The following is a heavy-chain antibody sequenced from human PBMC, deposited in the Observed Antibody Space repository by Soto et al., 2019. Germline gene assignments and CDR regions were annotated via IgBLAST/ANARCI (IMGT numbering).Heavy chain of an antibody. V-gene: IGHV3-74*03. CDR3: ARGEDILTGYYLSY. J-gene: IGHJ4*02. CDR2: ISADGSTT. D-gene: IGHD3-9*01. Sequence: EVKLVESGGGLVQPGGSLRLSCAASGFSFSTYWMHWVRQAPGKGPVWVSRISADGSTTKYADSVKGRFTISRDNAKNTLYLQINSLRAEDTAVYYCARGEDILTGYYLSYWGQGSLVTVSS. CDR1: GFSFSTYW.